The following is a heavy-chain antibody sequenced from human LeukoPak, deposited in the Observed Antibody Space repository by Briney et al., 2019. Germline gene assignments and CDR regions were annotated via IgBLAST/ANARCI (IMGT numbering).Heavy chain of an antibody. CDR3: ARVRFGELLNSYYFDY. Sequence: PSQTLSLTCAVYGGSFSGYYWSWIRQPPGKGLEWIGEINHSGSTNYNPSLKSRVTISVDTSKNQFSLKLRSVTAADTAVYYCARVRFGELLNSYYFDYWGQGTLVTVSS. J-gene: IGHJ4*02. V-gene: IGHV4-34*01. CDR2: INHSGST. D-gene: IGHD3-10*01. CDR1: GGSFSGYY.